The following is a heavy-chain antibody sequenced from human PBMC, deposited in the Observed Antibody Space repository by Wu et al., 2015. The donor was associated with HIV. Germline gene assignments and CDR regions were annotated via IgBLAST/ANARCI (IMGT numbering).Heavy chain of an antibody. CDR1: GYTFTSYD. V-gene: IGHV1-8*01. CDR2: MNPNSGNT. CDR3: ATGTVTTYFDY. Sequence: QVQLVQSGAEVKKPGASVKVSCKASGYTFTSYDINWVRQATGQGLEWMGWMNPNSGNTGYAQKFQGRVTMTEDTSTDTAYMELSSLRSEDTAVYYCATGTVTTYFDYWGQGTLVTVSS. J-gene: IGHJ4*02. D-gene: IGHD4-17*01.